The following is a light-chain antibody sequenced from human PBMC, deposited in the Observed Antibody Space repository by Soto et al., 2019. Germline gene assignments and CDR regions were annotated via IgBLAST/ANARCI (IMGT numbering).Light chain of an antibody. CDR1: QSISNS. V-gene: IGKV1-39*01. CDR2: SAS. Sequence: IQMTQSPSSLSASVGDSVTITCRESQSISNSLHWYQQKPGKAPALLIFSASSLQIGVPSRFSGSGSGTEFTLTINSLQPEDFATNYCQQSYSTLMYTFGQGTKLEIK. CDR3: QQSYSTLMYT. J-gene: IGKJ2*01.